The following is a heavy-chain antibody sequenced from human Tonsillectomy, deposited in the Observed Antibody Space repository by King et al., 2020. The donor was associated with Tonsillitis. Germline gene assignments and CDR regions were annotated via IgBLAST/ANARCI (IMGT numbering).Heavy chain of an antibody. D-gene: IGHD6-19*01. CDR3: ARVGGRGWNRGDNWFDP. J-gene: IGHJ5*02. CDR1: GFTFSTYW. CDR2: IKQDESEI. V-gene: IGHV3-7*01. Sequence: VQLVESGGDLVQPGGSLRLSCAASGFTFSTYWMGWVRQAPGKGLEWVANIKQDESEIYYVDSVKGRFTISRDNGKNSLYLQMNSLRVEDTAVYYCARVGGRGWNRGDNWFDPWGQGTLVTVSP.